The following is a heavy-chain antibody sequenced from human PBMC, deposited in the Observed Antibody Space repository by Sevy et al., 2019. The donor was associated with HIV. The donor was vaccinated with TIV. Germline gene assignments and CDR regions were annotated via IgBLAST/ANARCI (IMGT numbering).Heavy chain of an antibody. D-gene: IGHD2-15*01. CDR2: IRSKAKSYAT. J-gene: IGHJ4*02. CDR1: GFIFSGSA. CDR3: TRQAIYCSGNTSYHPYYFDS. Sequence: GGSLRLSCTASGFIFSGSAIHWVRQASGKGLEWVGRIRSKAKSYATAYAASVKGRFTISRDDSKNTAYLQMNSLKTEDTAVYYCTRQAIYCSGNTSYHPYYFDSWGQGTLVTVSS. V-gene: IGHV3-73*01.